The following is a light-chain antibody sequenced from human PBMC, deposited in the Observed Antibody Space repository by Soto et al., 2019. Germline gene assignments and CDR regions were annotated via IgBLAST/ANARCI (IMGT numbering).Light chain of an antibody. V-gene: IGKV1-39*01. Sequence: DIHMTQSPSSLSASVGDRVTITCRASQNIRSYVNWYQQKAGKAPNLLIYAAASLQSGVPSSFKGFGAGTDFTLNLTSLQSEEFATDHRQQPYSPPWTFCQVTKVDI. CDR1: QNIRSY. CDR3: QQPYSPPWT. J-gene: IGKJ1*01. CDR2: AAA.